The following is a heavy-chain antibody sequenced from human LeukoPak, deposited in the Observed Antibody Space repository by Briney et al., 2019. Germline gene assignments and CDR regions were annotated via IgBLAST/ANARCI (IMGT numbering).Heavy chain of an antibody. V-gene: IGHV3-21*01. CDR2: ISSSSSYI. CDR3: ARDRRSDNYFDY. Sequence: GGSLRLSCAASGFTFSSYSMSWVRQAPGKGLEWVSSISSSSSYIYYADSVKGRSTISRDNAKNSLYLQMNSLRAEDTAVYYCARDRRSDNYFDYWGQGTLVTVSS. CDR1: GFTFSSYS. J-gene: IGHJ4*02.